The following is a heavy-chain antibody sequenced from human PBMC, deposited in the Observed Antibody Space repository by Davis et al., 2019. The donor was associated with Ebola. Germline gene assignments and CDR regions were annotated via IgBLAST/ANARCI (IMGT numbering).Heavy chain of an antibody. D-gene: IGHD3-22*01. J-gene: IGHJ4*02. Sequence: SETLSLTCAVYGGSFSGYYWSWIRQPPGKGLEWIGEINRSGSTNYNPSLKSRVTISDDTSKNQFSLKLSSVTAADTVVYYCARGLTYYYDSSGYYWGQGTLVTVSS. CDR3: ARGLTYYYDSSGYY. CDR1: GGSFSGYY. CDR2: INRSGST. V-gene: IGHV4-34*01.